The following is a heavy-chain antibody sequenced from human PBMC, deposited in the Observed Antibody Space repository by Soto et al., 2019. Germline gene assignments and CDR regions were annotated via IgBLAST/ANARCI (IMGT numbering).Heavy chain of an antibody. J-gene: IGHJ6*02. CDR2: ISAYNGNT. V-gene: IGHV1-18*01. D-gene: IGHD6-13*01. CDR1: GYTFTSYG. Sequence: ASVKVSCKASGYTFTSYGISWVRQAPGQGLEWMGWISAYNGNTNYAQKLQGRVTTTTDTSTSTAYMELRSLRSDDTAVYYCAVAAAGPKPIYYYGMDVWGQGTTVTVSS. CDR3: AVAAAGPKPIYYYGMDV.